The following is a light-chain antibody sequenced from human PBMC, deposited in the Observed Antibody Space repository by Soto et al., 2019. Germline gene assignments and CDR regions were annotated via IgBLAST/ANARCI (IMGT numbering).Light chain of an antibody. J-gene: IGLJ1*01. CDR3: SSYSSSSTLCV. V-gene: IGLV2-14*01. Sequence: QSVLTQPASVSGSPGQSITISCTGTSSDVGGYNYVSWYQHHPGKAPKLIIYEVSNRPSGVSNRFSGSKSGNTASLTISGLQAEDEADYYCSSYSSSSTLCVFGTGTKVTAL. CDR2: EVS. CDR1: SSDVGGYNY.